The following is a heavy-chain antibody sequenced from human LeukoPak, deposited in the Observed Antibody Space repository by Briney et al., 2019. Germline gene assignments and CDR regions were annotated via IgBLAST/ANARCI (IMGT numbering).Heavy chain of an antibody. Sequence: GGSLRLPCAASGFTFDDYGMSWVRQAPGKGLEWVSGINWNGGSTGYADSVKGRFTISRDNAKNSLYLQMNSLRAEDTALYYCAREAGGYCSGGSCSRREAFDIWGQGTMVTVSS. D-gene: IGHD2-15*01. J-gene: IGHJ3*02. V-gene: IGHV3-20*04. CDR1: GFTFDDYG. CDR2: INWNGGST. CDR3: AREAGGYCSGGSCSRREAFDI.